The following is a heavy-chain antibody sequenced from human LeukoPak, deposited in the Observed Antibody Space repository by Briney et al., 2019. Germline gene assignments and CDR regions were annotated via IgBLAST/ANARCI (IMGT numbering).Heavy chain of an antibody. Sequence: SETLSLTCTVSGYSISSTYYWGWIRQPPGKGLEWVGSVFHSGNTYYNPSLKSRVTISVDTSKNQFSLKLSSVTAADTAMYYCARVSGYDWESFYDYWGQGSLVTVSS. D-gene: IGHD5-12*01. V-gene: IGHV4-38-2*02. CDR2: VFHSGNT. CDR1: GYSISSTYY. CDR3: ARVSGYDWESFYDY. J-gene: IGHJ4*02.